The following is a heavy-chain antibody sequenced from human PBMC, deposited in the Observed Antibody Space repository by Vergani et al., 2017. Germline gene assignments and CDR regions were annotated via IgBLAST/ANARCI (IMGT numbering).Heavy chain of an antibody. CDR1: GGSISSGGYY. CDR2: INHSGST. V-gene: IGHV4-39*07. J-gene: IGHJ6*03. Sequence: QVQLQESGPGLVKPSETLSLTCTVSGGSISSGGYYWSWIRQPPGKGLEWIGEINHSGSTNYNPSLKSRVTISVDTSKNQFSLKLSSVTAADTAVYYCARVAGYCSSTSCYTPRYYMDVWGKGTTVTVSS. CDR3: ARVAGYCSSTSCYTPRYYMDV. D-gene: IGHD2-2*02.